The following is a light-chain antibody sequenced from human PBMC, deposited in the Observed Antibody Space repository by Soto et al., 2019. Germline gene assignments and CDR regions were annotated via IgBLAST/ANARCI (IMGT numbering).Light chain of an antibody. CDR3: QSYDSRLSGYV. J-gene: IGLJ1*01. CDR1: SSNIGAGYD. CDR2: DNI. V-gene: IGLV1-40*01. Sequence: QSVLTQPPSVSGAPGQRGTISFTGSSSNIGAGYDVHWYQQLPGTAPKLLIYDNINRPSGVPDRVSGSKSGTSASLAITGLQAEDEADYYCQSYDSRLSGYVFGTGTKVTVL.